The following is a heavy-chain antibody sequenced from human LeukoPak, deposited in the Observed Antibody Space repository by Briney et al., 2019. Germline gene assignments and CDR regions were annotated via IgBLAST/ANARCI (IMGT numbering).Heavy chain of an antibody. CDR2: ISSSGSTI. V-gene: IGHV3-48*03. D-gene: IGHD5-18*01. J-gene: IGHJ4*02. CDR3: ARSPRLYSYGSVY. Sequence: PGGSLRLSCAASGFTFSSYEMNWVRQAPGKGLEWVSYISSSGSTIYYADSVKGRFTISRDNAKNSLYLQMNSLRAEDTAVYYCARSPRLYSYGSVYWGQGTLVTVSS. CDR1: GFTFSSYE.